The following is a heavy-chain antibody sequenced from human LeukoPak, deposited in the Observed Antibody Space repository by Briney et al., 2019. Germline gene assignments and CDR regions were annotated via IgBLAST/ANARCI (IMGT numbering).Heavy chain of an antibody. CDR1: GFPFGSYW. V-gene: IGHV3-74*01. J-gene: IGHJ4*02. CDR3: ARDSETSYWG. Sequence: GGSLRLSCAASGFPFGSYWMHWVRQAPGKGLMWVSRVKHDGSGASYADSVKGRFTISRDNARNTLYLEMNNLRAEDTAVYYCARDSETSYWGWGQGTLVTVSS. CDR2: VKHDGSGA. D-gene: IGHD7-27*01.